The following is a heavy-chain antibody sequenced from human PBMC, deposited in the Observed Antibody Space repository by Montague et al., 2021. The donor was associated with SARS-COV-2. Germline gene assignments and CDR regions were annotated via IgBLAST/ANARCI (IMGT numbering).Heavy chain of an antibody. V-gene: IGHV4-4*02. J-gene: IGHJ4*02. CDR3: EGKVLTVPADY. CDR2: ISYGGIA. D-gene: IGHD3-10*01. CDR1: GVSITSTNW. Sequence: SETLSLTCAVSGVSITSTNWWSLVRQPPGKGLEWIGEISYGGIATYNPSLKSRATISMDRSRDLFSLKLSSVTAADTAIYYWEGKVLTVPADYWGQGTLVTVS.